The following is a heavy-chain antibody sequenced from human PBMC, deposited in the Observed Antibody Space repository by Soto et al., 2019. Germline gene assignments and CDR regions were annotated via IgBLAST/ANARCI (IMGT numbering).Heavy chain of an antibody. Sequence: ASVKVSCKASGGTFSSYAISWVRQAPGQGLEWMGGIIPIFGTANYAQKFQGRVTITADESTSTAYMELSSLRSEDTAVYYCAIRSQVLTAIDYWGQGTLVTVSS. CDR1: GGTFSSYA. CDR2: IIPIFGTA. J-gene: IGHJ4*02. V-gene: IGHV1-69*13. CDR3: AIRSQVLTAIDY. D-gene: IGHD3-9*01.